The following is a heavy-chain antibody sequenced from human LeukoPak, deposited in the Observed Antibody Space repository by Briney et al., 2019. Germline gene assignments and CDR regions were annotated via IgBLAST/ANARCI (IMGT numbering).Heavy chain of an antibody. CDR1: GYTFTSYG. V-gene: IGHV1-18*04. CDR3: AREREFGDYYYGMDV. D-gene: IGHD3-16*01. J-gene: IGHJ6*04. CDR2: ISAYNGST. Sequence: GASVKVSCKASGYTFTSYGISWVRQAPGQGLEWMGWISAYNGSTNYAQKLQGRVTMTTDTSTSTAYMELRSLRSDDTAVYYCAREREFGDYYYGMDVWGKGTTVTVSS.